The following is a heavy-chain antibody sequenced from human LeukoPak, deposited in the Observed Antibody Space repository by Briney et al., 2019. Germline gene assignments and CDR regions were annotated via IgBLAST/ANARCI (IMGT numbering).Heavy chain of an antibody. Sequence: GGSLRLSYAASGFTFSSYAMSWVRQAPGKGLEWVSAISGSGGSTYYADSVKGRFAISRDNSKNTLYLQMNSLRAEDTAVYYCAKDQGDFVIDIWGQGTMVTVSS. J-gene: IGHJ3*02. CDR1: GFTFSSYA. CDR2: ISGSGGST. D-gene: IGHD3-16*01. CDR3: AKDQGDFVIDI. V-gene: IGHV3-23*01.